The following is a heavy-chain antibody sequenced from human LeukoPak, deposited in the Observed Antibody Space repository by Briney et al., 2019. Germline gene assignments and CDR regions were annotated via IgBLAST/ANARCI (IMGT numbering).Heavy chain of an antibody. CDR2: ISHDGSNK. CDR3: AKALEYYFDY. CDR1: GFTLSSYA. V-gene: IGHV3-30-3*01. Sequence: PGGSLRLSCAASGFTLSSYAMHWVRQAPGKGLEWVAVISHDGSNKYYADSVKGRFTISRDNSKNTLYLQMNSLRAEDTAVYYCAKALEYYFDYWGQGTLVTVSS. J-gene: IGHJ4*02.